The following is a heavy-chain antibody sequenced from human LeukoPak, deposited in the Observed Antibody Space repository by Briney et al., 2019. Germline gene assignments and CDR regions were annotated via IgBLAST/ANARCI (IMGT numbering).Heavy chain of an antibody. Sequence: ASVKVSCKASGYTFTSYYMHWVRQAPGQGLEWMGIINPSGGSTSCAQKFQGRVTMTRDTSTSTVYMELSSLRSEDTAVYYCAREPSCSGGSCYSDEGDAFDIWGQGTMVTVSS. CDR3: AREPSCSGGSCYSDEGDAFDI. CDR2: INPSGGST. V-gene: IGHV1-46*01. D-gene: IGHD2-15*01. CDR1: GYTFTSYY. J-gene: IGHJ3*02.